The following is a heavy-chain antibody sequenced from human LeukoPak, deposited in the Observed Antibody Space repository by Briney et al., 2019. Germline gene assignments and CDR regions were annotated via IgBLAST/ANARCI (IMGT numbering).Heavy chain of an antibody. CDR2: IYPGDSDT. CDR3: ARLDASILGATESFDY. V-gene: IGHV5-51*01. CDR1: GYSFTSYW. J-gene: IGHJ4*02. Sequence: LGESLKISCKGSGYSFTSYWIGWVRQMPGKGLEYMRIIYPGDSDTRYSPSFQGQVTISADKSNSTAYLQWSRLKASDTAMYYCARLDASILGATESFDYWGQGTLVTVSS. D-gene: IGHD1-26*01.